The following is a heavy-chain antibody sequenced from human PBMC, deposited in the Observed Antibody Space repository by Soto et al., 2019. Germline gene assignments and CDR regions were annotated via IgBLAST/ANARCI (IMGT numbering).Heavy chain of an antibody. CDR2: IIPIFGTA. CDR3: ARGRVPLGGGDWAGDY. Sequence: QVQLVQSGAEVKKPGSSVKVSCKASGGTFSSYAISWVRQAPGQGLEWMGGIIPIFGTANYAQKFQGRDTITADESTSTAYMELSSLRSEDTAVYYCARGRVPLGGGDWAGDYWGQGTLVTVSS. CDR1: GGTFSSYA. J-gene: IGHJ4*02. V-gene: IGHV1-69*01. D-gene: IGHD2-21*02.